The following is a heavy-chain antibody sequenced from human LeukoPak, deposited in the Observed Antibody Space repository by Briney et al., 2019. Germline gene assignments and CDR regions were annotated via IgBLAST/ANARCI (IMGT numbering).Heavy chain of an antibody. J-gene: IGHJ4*02. V-gene: IGHV4-59*01. D-gene: IGHD3-3*01. Sequence: SETLSLTCTVSGGSISNYYWSWIRQPPGKGLEWIGYIYYSGSTNYNPSLKSRVTISVDTSKNEFSLKLSSVTAADTAVYHCARATSASVTIFGVVIQNYFDYWGQGTLVTVSS. CDR2: IYYSGST. CDR3: ARATSASVTIFGVVIQNYFDY. CDR1: GGSISNYY.